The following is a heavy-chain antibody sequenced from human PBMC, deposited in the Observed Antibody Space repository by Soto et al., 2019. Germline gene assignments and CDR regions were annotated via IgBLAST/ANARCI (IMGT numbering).Heavy chain of an antibody. CDR3: ARGEDAFFYYGLDV. Sequence: SETLSLTCTVSGGSITSSYWGWIRRPPGKGLEWIAYIYDTGISGYTPSTSYNPSLKSRVTMSVDTSKSQFSLKLTSVTAAETAVYYCARGEDAFFYYGLDVWGQGITVTVSS. J-gene: IGHJ6*02. CDR2: IYDTGISGYTPST. V-gene: IGHV4-59*01. CDR1: GGSITSSY.